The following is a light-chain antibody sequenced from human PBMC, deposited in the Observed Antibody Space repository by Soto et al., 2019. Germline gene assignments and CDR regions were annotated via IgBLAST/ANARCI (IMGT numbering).Light chain of an antibody. CDR2: DVS. V-gene: IGLV2-14*01. CDR3: SSYTSSSTEV. CDR1: SSDVGGYNY. Sequence: QSALTQPASVSGSPGLSITISCTGTSSDVGGYNYVSWYQQHPGKAPKLMIYDVSNRPSGVSNRFSGSKSGNTASLTISGLQAEDEADYYCSSYTSSSTEVFGGGTQLTVL. J-gene: IGLJ2*01.